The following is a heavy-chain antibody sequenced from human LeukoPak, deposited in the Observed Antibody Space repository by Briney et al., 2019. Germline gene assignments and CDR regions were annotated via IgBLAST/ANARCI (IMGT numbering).Heavy chain of an antibody. CDR3: ARASKAASGFPSGDNSSWYTKRGGSFDY. CDR1: GGTFSSYA. Sequence: SVKVSCKASGGTFSSYAIGWVRQAPGQGLEWMGRIIPILGIANYAQKFQGRVTITADKSTSTAYMELSSLRSEDTAVYYCARASKAASGFPSGDNSSWYTKRGGSFDYWGQGTLVTVSS. CDR2: IIPILGIA. D-gene: IGHD6-13*01. V-gene: IGHV1-69*04. J-gene: IGHJ4*02.